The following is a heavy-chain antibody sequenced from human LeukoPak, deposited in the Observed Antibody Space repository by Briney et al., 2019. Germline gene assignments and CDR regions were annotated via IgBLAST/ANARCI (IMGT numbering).Heavy chain of an antibody. CDR1: GFTFSSYA. V-gene: IGHV3-23*01. Sequence: GGSLRLSCAASGFTFSSYAMSWVRQAPGKGLEWVSAISGSGGSTFYADSVKGRFTISRDSSKNTMYLQLNSLRAEDTAVYYCAKTGAGYYYMDVWGKGTTVTVSS. CDR2: ISGSGGST. D-gene: IGHD7-27*01. CDR3: AKTGAGYYYMDV. J-gene: IGHJ6*03.